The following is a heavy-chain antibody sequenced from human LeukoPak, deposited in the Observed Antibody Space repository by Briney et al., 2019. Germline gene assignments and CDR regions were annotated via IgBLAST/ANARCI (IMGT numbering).Heavy chain of an antibody. Sequence: RPSETLSLTCTVSGGSISSYYWSWIRQPPGKGLEWIGYIYYSGSTNYNPSLKSRVTISVDTSKNQFSLKLSSVTAADTAVYYCARPAKAYYYYYYMDVWGKGTTVTVSS. V-gene: IGHV4-59*12. CDR2: IYYSGST. CDR3: ARPAKAYYYYYYMDV. J-gene: IGHJ6*03. CDR1: GGSISSYY. D-gene: IGHD6-25*01.